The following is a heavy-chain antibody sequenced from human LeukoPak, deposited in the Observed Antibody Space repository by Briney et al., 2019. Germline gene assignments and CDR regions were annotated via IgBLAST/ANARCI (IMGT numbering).Heavy chain of an antibody. V-gene: IGHV4-59*01. D-gene: IGHD5-12*01. CDR2: IYYSGST. Sequence: KPSETLSLTCTVSGASFSSYYWSWIRQPPGKGLEWIGYIYYSGSTNYNPYLKSRVTISVDTSKNQFSLKLSSVTAADTAVYYCARGGYSGYDPFDYWGQGTLVTVSS. CDR1: GASFSSYY. CDR3: ARGGYSGYDPFDY. J-gene: IGHJ4*02.